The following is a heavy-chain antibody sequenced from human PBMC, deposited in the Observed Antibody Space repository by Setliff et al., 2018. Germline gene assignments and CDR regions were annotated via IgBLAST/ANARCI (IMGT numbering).Heavy chain of an antibody. J-gene: IGHJ6*03. CDR3: ARSTVTTDYYYYYMDV. V-gene: IGHV4-59*12. CDR1: GGSFSEYH. D-gene: IGHD4-17*01. CDR2: VHFTGST. Sequence: SETLSLTCAVSGGSFSEYHWTWIRQPPGKGLEWIGYVHFTGSTNYNPSLKSRVTMSVDTSKNQFSLKLSSVTAADTAVYYCARSTVTTDYYYYYMDVWGKGTTVTVSS.